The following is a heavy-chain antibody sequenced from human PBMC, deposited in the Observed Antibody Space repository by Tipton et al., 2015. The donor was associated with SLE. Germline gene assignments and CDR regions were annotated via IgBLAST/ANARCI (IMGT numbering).Heavy chain of an antibody. V-gene: IGHV1-18*01. J-gene: IGHJ1*01. CDR2: ISAYNGNT. Sequence: QSGAEVKKPGASVKVSRKASGYTFTSYGISWVRQAPGQGLEWMGWISAYNGNTNYAQKLQGRVTMTTDTSTSTAYMELRSLRSDDTAVYYCARFRPSRTKTITIFEHWGQGTLVTVSS. D-gene: IGHD3-3*01. CDR1: GYTFTSYG. CDR3: ARFRPSRTKTITIFEH.